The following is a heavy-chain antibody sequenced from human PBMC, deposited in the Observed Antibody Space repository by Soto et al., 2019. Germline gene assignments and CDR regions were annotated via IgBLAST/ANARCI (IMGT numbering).Heavy chain of an antibody. V-gene: IGHV1-3*01. D-gene: IGHD2-15*01. CDR2: INAGNGDT. Sequence: QVPLVPSGAEVKKPGASVRVSCRASGYTFTSYGIHWVRQAPGQRLEWLGWINAGNGDTKYSQTFEARITITRDTSASTVYMDLSRLRSEDTAVYYCSSSMGGWFDLWGQGTLVTVSS. CDR3: SSSMGGWFDL. J-gene: IGHJ5*02. CDR1: GYTFTSYG.